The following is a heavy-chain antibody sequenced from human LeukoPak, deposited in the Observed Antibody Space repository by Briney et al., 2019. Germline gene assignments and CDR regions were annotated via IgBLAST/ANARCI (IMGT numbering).Heavy chain of an antibody. CDR2: ITSSSSYI. CDR3: ARSYSSSRGTFDY. D-gene: IGHD6-6*01. V-gene: IGHV3-21*01. J-gene: IGHJ4*02. Sequence: GGSLRLSCAASGFTFSSYGMNWVRQAPGKGLEWVSSITSSSSYIYYADSVKGQFTISRDNAKNSLYLQMNSLRVEDTAVYYCARSYSSSRGTFDYWGQGTLVTVSS. CDR1: GFTFSSYG.